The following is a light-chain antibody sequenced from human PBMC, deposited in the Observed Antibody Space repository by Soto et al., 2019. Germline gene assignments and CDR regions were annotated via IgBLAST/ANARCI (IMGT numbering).Light chain of an antibody. CDR2: RNN. J-gene: IGLJ3*02. V-gene: IGLV1-47*01. Sequence: QSVLTQPPSASGTPGQRVSISCSGSRSNIGRNYVYWYQQLPGTAPKLLIQRNNERPSGLPDRVSGSKSGTSVSLAISGLRSEDEATYYCAAWDDTRNGQVFGGGTQLTVL. CDR3: AAWDDTRNGQV. CDR1: RSNIGRNY.